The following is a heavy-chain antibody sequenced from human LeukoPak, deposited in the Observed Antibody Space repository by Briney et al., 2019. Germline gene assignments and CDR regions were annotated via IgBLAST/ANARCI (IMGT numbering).Heavy chain of an antibody. J-gene: IGHJ5*02. Sequence: ASVKVFCKASGYTFTGYYMHWVRQAPGQGLEWMGRINPNSGGTNYAQKFQGRVTMTRDTSISTAYMELSRLRSDDTAVYYCARDPDYDFWSGYYTGSTNWFDPWGQGTLVTVSS. V-gene: IGHV1-2*06. CDR2: INPNSGGT. CDR1: GYTFTGYY. CDR3: ARDPDYDFWSGYYTGSTNWFDP. D-gene: IGHD3-3*01.